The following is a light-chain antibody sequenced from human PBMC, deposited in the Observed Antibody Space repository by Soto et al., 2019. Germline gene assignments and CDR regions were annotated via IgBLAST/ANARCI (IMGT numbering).Light chain of an antibody. CDR1: QRVSSD. V-gene: IGKV3D-15*01. Sequence: EIVFTQSPDTLSLSPGERATLSCRASQRVSSDSLAWYQQQPGQAPRLLIYGASNRANGIPDRFSGSGSGTEFTLTISSLQSEDFAVYYCQEYNNWHALTFGGGTKVDIK. CDR3: QEYNNWHALT. J-gene: IGKJ4*01. CDR2: GAS.